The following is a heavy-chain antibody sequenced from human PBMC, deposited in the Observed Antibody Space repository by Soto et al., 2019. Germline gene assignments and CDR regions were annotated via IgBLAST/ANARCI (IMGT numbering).Heavy chain of an antibody. J-gene: IGHJ3*02. CDR2: IYYDGSKK. V-gene: IGHV3-30*03. CDR3: VRDCNQLEDAXAFDI. Sequence: PGGSLRLSCAASGFSFSNYGMHWVRQAPGRGLEWVAVIYYDGSKKFSADSVRGRFTISRDNSRNTLYLQMDSLRAEDTAMYYCVRDCNQLEDAXAFDIWGQGTMVTVSS. D-gene: IGHD2-15*01. CDR1: GFSFSNYG.